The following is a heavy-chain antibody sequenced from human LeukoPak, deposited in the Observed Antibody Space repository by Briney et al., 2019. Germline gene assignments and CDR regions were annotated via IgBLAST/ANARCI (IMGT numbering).Heavy chain of an antibody. J-gene: IGHJ4*02. Sequence: GGSLRLSCAASGFTFSNYGMHWVRQAPGKGLEWVAFIRYDGSNKYYADSVKGRFSISRDNSENTLYLQMNSLRPEDTAVYYCAKDMFYYGSGSYFDYWGQGIGVTVSS. D-gene: IGHD3-10*01. CDR3: AKDMFYYGSGSYFDY. CDR2: IRYDGSNK. CDR1: GFTFSNYG. V-gene: IGHV3-30*02.